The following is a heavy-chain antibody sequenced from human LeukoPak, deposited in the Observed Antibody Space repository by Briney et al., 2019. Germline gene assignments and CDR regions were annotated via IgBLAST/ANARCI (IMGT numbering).Heavy chain of an antibody. CDR2: NYYSGST. CDR1: GGSISSSSYY. V-gene: IGHV4-39*01. D-gene: IGHD3-22*01. J-gene: IGHJ4*02. Sequence: PSETLSLTCTVSGGSISSSSYYWGWIRQPPGKGLEWIGSNYYSGSTYYNPSLKSRVTISVDTSKNQFSLKLSSVTAADTAVYYCARHPGVICYDSSGRCYYFDYWGQGTLVTVSS. CDR3: ARHPGVICYDSSGRCYYFDY.